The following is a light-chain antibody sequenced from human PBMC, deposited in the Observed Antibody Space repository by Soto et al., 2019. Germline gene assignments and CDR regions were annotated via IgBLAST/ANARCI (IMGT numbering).Light chain of an antibody. CDR3: SSYIGIGNSLV. CDR1: SSDIGGYLY. Sequence: QSALTQPPSASGSPGQSVTISCTGTSSDIGGYLYVSWYQQHPGKAPKLMIYGVTKRPSGVPDRFSGSKSGNTASLTVSGLQAEVEADYYCSSYIGIGNSLVFGTGTKLTVL. J-gene: IGLJ1*01. CDR2: GVT. V-gene: IGLV2-8*01.